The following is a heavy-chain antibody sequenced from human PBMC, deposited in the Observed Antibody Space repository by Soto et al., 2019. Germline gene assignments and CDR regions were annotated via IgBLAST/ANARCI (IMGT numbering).Heavy chain of an antibody. D-gene: IGHD5-18*01. CDR3: ARASIGYSHGPFDY. V-gene: IGHV4-38-2*01. Sequence: KPSETLSLTCAVSGHSISSDYYWGWIRQPPGKGLEWIGSIYHSGTTYYNPSLKSRVTISVDTSKKQFSLKLSSVTAADTAVYYCARASIGYSHGPFDYWGQGTLVTVSS. J-gene: IGHJ4*02. CDR2: IYHSGTT. CDR1: GHSISSDYY.